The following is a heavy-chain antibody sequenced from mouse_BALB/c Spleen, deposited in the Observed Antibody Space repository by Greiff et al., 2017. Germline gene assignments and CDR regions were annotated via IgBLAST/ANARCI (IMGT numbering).Heavy chain of an antibody. V-gene: IGHV14-3*02. CDR1: GFNIKDYY. D-gene: IGHD1-1*01. Sequence: VHVKQSGAELVRSGASVKLSCTASGFNIKDYYMHWVKQRPEQGLEWIGRIDPANGNTKYDPKFQGKATITADTSSNTAYLQLSSLTSEDTAVYYCAPITTVVDWYFDVWGAGTTVTVSS. CDR2: IDPANGNT. J-gene: IGHJ1*01. CDR3: APITTVVDWYFDV.